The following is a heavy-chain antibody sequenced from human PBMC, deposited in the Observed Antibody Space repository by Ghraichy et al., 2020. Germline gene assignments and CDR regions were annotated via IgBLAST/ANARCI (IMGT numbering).Heavy chain of an antibody. Sequence: GGSLRLSCAASGFTFSSYWMHWVRQAPGKGLVWVSRINSDGSSTNYADSVKGRFTISRDNAKNTLFLQMNSLRVEDMAVYYCARGPTDYDFAKSFDYWGQGTLVTVSA. CDR2: INSDGSST. V-gene: IGHV3-74*01. J-gene: IGHJ4*02. D-gene: IGHD3-3*01. CDR1: GFTFSSYW. CDR3: ARGPTDYDFAKSFDY.